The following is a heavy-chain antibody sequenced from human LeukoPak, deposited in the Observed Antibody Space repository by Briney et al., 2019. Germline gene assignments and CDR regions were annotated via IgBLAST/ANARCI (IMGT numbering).Heavy chain of an antibody. D-gene: IGHD5-24*01. Sequence: SGTLSLTCAVSGGSISSGNWWSWVRQPPGKGLEWIGEIYHSGSTIYNPALKSRVTISVDKSRNQFSLRLSSVTAADTAVYYCARESLTWLQSRTSWFDPWGQGTLVTVSS. CDR2: IYHSGST. CDR3: ARESLTWLQSRTSWFDP. CDR1: GGSISSGNW. V-gene: IGHV4-4*02. J-gene: IGHJ5*02.